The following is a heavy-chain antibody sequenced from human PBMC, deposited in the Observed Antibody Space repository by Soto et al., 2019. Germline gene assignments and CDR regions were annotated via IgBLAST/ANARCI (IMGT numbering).Heavy chain of an antibody. CDR1: GYSFTSYW. CDR2: IYPGDSDT. D-gene: IGHD6-6*01. V-gene: IGHV5-51*01. J-gene: IGHJ6*02. Sequence: GESLKIYCKGSGYSFTSYWIGWVRQMPGKGLEWMGIIYPGDSDTRYSPSFQGQVTISADKSISTAYLQWSSLKASDTAMYYCVSSIAARRGFDYYYGMDVWGQGTTVTVSS. CDR3: VSSIAARRGFDYYYGMDV.